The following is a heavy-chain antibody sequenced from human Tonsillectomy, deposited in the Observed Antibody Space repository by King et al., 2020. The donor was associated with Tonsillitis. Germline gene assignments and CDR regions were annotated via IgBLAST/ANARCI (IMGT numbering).Heavy chain of an antibody. CDR1: GFTVSSYG. CDR2: ISFDGSNE. D-gene: IGHD3-22*01. CDR3: AKDLHYYDGSAYYYGRVDY. J-gene: IGHJ4*02. Sequence: VQLVESGGGVVQPGRSLRLSCAASGFTVSSYGMHWVRQAPGNGLEWVAVISFDGSNENFADSVKGRFTISIDNSKNTLNLQMNSLRAEDTAVYYWAKDLHYYDGSAYYYGRVDYWGQGTLVTVSS. V-gene: IGHV3-30*18.